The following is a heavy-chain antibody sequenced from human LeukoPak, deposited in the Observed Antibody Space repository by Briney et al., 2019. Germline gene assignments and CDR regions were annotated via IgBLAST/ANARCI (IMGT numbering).Heavy chain of an antibody. D-gene: IGHD3-3*01. CDR2: INPNSGGT. Sequence: GASVKVSCKASGYTFTGYYMHWVRQAPGQGLEWMGWINPNSGGTNYAQKFQGWVTMTRDTSINTAYMELSRLRSDDTAVYYCARSLEWLWFNSGYYYGMDVWGQGTTVTVSS. J-gene: IGHJ6*02. V-gene: IGHV1-2*04. CDR3: ARSLEWLWFNSGYYYGMDV. CDR1: GYTFTGYY.